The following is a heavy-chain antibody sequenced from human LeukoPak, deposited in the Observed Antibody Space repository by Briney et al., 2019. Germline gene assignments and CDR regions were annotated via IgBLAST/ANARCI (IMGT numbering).Heavy chain of an antibody. J-gene: IGHJ4*02. V-gene: IGHV3-30*18. CDR2: ISYGGGNK. D-gene: IGHD5-24*01. CDR1: GFTFSSYG. Sequence: PGGSLRLSCAASGFTFSSYGMHWVRQAPGKGLEWVAVISYGGGNKYYADSVKGLFTISRDNSKNTLYLQMNSLRGEDTAVYYCAKAGVDMTTILLYFDFWGQGTLVTVSS. CDR3: AKAGVDMTTILLYFDF.